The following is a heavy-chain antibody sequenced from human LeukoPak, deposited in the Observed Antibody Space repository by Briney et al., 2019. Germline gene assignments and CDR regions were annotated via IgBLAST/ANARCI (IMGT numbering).Heavy chain of an antibody. V-gene: IGHV3-33*01. CDR2: IWYDGSNK. CDR1: GFTFSSYG. J-gene: IGHJ4*02. D-gene: IGHD3-22*01. CDR3: ASTLGRHYDSSGPRDY. Sequence: HPGGSLRLSCAASGFTFSSYGMHWVRQAPGKGLEWVAVIWYDGSNKYYADSVKGRFTISRDNSKNTLYLQMNSLRAEDTAVYYCASTLGRHYDSSGPRDYWGQGTLVTVSS.